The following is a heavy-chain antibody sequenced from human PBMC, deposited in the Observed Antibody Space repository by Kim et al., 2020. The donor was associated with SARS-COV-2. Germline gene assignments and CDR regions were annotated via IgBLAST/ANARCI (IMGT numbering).Heavy chain of an antibody. J-gene: IGHJ4*02. D-gene: IGHD2-15*01. CDR1: GGTFSSYA. Sequence: SVKVSCKASGGTFSSYAISWVRQAPGQGLEWMGGIIPIFGTANYAQKFQGRVTITADESTSTAYMELSSLRSEDTAVYYCALNGYCSGGSCYYVFDYWGQGTLVTVSS. CDR3: ALNGYCSGGSCYYVFDY. CDR2: IIPIFGTA. V-gene: IGHV1-69*13.